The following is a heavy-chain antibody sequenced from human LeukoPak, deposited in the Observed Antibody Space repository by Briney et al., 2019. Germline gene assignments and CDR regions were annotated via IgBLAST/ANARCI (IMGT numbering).Heavy chain of an antibody. Sequence: ASVKVSCKASGYTFTSYGISWVRQAPGQGLEWMGWISAYNGNTNYAQKLQGRVTMTTDTSTSTAYMELRSLRSDDTAVYYCARDRALDYGDYVHYFDYWGQGTLVTVSS. J-gene: IGHJ4*02. CDR2: ISAYNGNT. CDR3: ARDRALDYGDYVHYFDY. V-gene: IGHV1-18*01. D-gene: IGHD4-17*01. CDR1: GYTFTSYG.